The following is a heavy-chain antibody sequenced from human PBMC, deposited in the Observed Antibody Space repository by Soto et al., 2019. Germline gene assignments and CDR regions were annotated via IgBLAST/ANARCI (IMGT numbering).Heavy chain of an antibody. J-gene: IGHJ6*02. Sequence: SVTLSLICAFNCLSFYGYYLRWIYETSWKWLEWIGEINHSGSTNYNPSLKSRVTISVDTSKNQFSLKLSSVTAADTALYYCARDFYDGSLHKYYYYYGMDVWGQGTTVT. CDR1: CLSFYGYY. CDR3: ARDFYDGSLHKYYYYYGMDV. CDR2: INHSGST. D-gene: IGHD5-12*01. V-gene: IGHV4-34*01.